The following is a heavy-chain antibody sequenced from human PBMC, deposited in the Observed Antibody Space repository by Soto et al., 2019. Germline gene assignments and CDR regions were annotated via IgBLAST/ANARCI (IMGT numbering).Heavy chain of an antibody. Sequence: EVVLLESGGGLVQPGGSLRLSCEASGFTFSSFAMSWVRQTPGKGLEWLSGISGGGGGSYYADSVKGRFTISRDNSKNTLYLQMNSLRVEDTALYYCAKDRGTSIDVHRYFHYYGMDVWGQGTTVTVSS. CDR2: ISGGGGGS. CDR3: AKDRGTSIDVHRYFHYYGMDV. J-gene: IGHJ6*02. V-gene: IGHV3-23*01. CDR1: GFTFSSFA. D-gene: IGHD2-2*01.